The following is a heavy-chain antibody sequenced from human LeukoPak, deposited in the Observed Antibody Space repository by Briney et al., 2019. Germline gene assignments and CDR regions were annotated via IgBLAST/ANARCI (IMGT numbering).Heavy chain of an antibody. J-gene: IGHJ4*02. Sequence: GGSLRLSCAASGFTFSNYSMNWVRQAPGKGLQWVSLISANGGDTYYADSVKGRFTISTDNSKNTLYLQMNSLRAEDTAVYYCAKASGSGYGKDYFDYWGQGTLVTVSS. CDR2: ISANGGDT. V-gene: IGHV3-23*01. CDR1: GFTFSNYS. CDR3: AKASGSGYGKDYFDY. D-gene: IGHD1-26*01.